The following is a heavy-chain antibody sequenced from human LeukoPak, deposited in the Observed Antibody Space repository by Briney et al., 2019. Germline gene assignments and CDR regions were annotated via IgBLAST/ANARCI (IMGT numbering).Heavy chain of an antibody. V-gene: IGHV4-59*12. CDR2: IYYSGST. CDR3: ARVRLSGWYGANFDY. Sequence: SETLSLTCTVSGGSISSYYWSWIRQPPGKGLEWIGYIYYSGSTNYNPSLKSRVTISVDKSKNQFSLKLSSVTAADTAVYYCARVRLSGWYGANFDYWGQGTLVTVSS. D-gene: IGHD6-19*01. CDR1: GGSISSYY. J-gene: IGHJ4*02.